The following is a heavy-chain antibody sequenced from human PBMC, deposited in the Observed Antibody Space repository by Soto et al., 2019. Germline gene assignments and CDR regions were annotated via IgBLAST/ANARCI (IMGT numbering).Heavy chain of an antibody. V-gene: IGHV3-30*18. CDR3: AKDSVDIWFGDTYYYYGMDV. J-gene: IGHJ6*02. CDR2: ISYDGSNK. CDR1: GFTFSSYG. D-gene: IGHD3-10*01. Sequence: GGSLRLSCAASGFTFSSYGMHWVRQAPGKGLEWVAVISYDGSNKYYADSVKGRFTISRDNSKNTLYLQMNSLRAEDTAVYYCAKDSVDIWFGDTYYYYGMDVWGQGTTVTVSS.